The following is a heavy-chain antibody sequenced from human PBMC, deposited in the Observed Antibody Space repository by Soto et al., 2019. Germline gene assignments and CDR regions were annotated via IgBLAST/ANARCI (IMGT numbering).Heavy chain of an antibody. CDR2: INAGNGNT. Sequence: QVQLVQSGAEVKKPGASVKVSCKASGYTFTSYAMHWVRQAPGQRLEWMGWINAGNGNTKYSQKFQVRVTITRDTSASTAYMELSSLRPEDTAVYYCASTERWLVYYFDYWGQGTLVTVSS. CDR3: ASTERWLVYYFDY. CDR1: GYTFTSYA. J-gene: IGHJ4*02. D-gene: IGHD6-19*01. V-gene: IGHV1-3*01.